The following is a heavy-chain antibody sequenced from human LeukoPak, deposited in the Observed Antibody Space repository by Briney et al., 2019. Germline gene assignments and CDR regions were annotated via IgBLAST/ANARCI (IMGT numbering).Heavy chain of an antibody. Sequence: GASVKVSCKASGYTFTGYYMHWVRQAPGQGLEWMGWINPNSGGTNFAQKFQGRVTMTRDTSISTAYMELSRLRSDDTAVYYCARDPMVREYYYYYMDVWGKGTTVTISS. V-gene: IGHV1-2*02. CDR1: GYTFTGYY. CDR3: ARDPMVREYYYYYMDV. D-gene: IGHD3-10*01. J-gene: IGHJ6*03. CDR2: INPNSGGT.